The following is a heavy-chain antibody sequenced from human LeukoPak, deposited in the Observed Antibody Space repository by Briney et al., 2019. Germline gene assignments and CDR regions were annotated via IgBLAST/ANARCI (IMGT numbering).Heavy chain of an antibody. Sequence: ASVKVSCKVSGYTLTELSMHWVRQAPGKGLEWMGGFDPEDGETIYAQKFQGRVTMTEDTSTDTAYMELSSLRSGDTAVYYCATVGGYSYGYPTYYFDYWGQGTLVTVSS. V-gene: IGHV1-24*01. CDR1: GYTLTELS. D-gene: IGHD5-18*01. CDR3: ATVGGYSYGYPTYYFDY. J-gene: IGHJ4*02. CDR2: FDPEDGET.